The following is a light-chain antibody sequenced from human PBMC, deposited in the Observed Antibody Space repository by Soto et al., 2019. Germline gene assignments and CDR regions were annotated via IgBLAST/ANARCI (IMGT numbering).Light chain of an antibody. V-gene: IGLV2-14*01. CDR3: SAYTTSGSLV. CDR2: DVS. J-gene: IGLJ2*01. CDR1: SSDVGGYNY. Sequence: QSVLTQPASVSGSPGQSITISCTGTSSDVGGYNYVSWYQQHPGKAPKLMIYDVSNRPSGVSNRFSGSKSGNTASLTISGVKVEDGADYYCSAYTTSGSLVFGGGTRLTVL.